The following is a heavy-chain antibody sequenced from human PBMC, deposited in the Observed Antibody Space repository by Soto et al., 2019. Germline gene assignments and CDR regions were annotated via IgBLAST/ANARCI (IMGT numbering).Heavy chain of an antibody. Sequence: GSLRLSCAASGFTFSSYAMSWVRQAPGKGLEWVSTISGSGDSTYYADSVKGRFTISRDNSKNTLYLQMNSLRAEDTAVYYCAKTSYDFWSGSDYWGQGTLVTVSS. D-gene: IGHD3-3*01. CDR2: ISGSGDST. V-gene: IGHV3-23*01. J-gene: IGHJ4*02. CDR1: GFTFSSYA. CDR3: AKTSYDFWSGSDY.